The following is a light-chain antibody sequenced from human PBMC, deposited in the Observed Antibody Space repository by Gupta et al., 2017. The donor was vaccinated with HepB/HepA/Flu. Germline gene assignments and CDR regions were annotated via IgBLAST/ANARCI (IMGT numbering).Light chain of an antibody. CDR2: DAS. CDR1: QSISSNY. J-gene: IGKJ2*02. V-gene: IGKV3-20*01. Sequence: EIVLTQSPGTLSLSPGERATLSCRASQSISSNYLAWYQQKPGQAPRLLIYDASSRATGFSDRFSGSGSGTYFTLTISRLEPEDFAVYYCQHQGSSPCIFGQGTKLDIK. CDR3: QHQGSSPCI.